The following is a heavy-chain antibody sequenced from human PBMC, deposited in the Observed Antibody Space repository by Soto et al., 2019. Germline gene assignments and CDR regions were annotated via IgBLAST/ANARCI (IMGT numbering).Heavy chain of an antibody. CDR2: IYHSGST. D-gene: IGHD5-18*01. Sequence: PSETLSLTCAVSGYSISSGYYWGWIRQPPGKGLEWIGSIYHSGSTYYNPSLKSRVTISVDTSKNQFSLKLSSVTAADTAVYYCARDQSLYSSVPRWGQGTLVNAPQ. V-gene: IGHV4-38-2*02. CDR3: ARDQSLYSSVPR. CDR1: GYSISSGYY. J-gene: IGHJ4*02.